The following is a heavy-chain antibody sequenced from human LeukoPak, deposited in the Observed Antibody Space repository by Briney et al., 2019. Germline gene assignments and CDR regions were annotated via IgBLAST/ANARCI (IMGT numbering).Heavy chain of an antibody. CDR3: ARGGSRGGAVDY. D-gene: IGHD3-16*01. CDR2: MNPNSGNT. CDR1: GYTFTSYD. V-gene: IGHV1-8*01. Sequence: ASVKASCKASGYTFTSYDINWVRQATGQGPEWMGWMNPNSGNTGYAQKCQGSVTMTRNTSISTAYIELSSLRSEDTAVNYCARGGSRGGAVDYWGQGTLVTVSS. J-gene: IGHJ4*02.